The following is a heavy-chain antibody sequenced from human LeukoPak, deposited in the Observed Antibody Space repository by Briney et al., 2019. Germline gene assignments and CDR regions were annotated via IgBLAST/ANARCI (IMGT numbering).Heavy chain of an antibody. V-gene: IGHV4-61*02. J-gene: IGHJ4*02. D-gene: IGHD2-2*02. CDR2: IYTSGST. CDR1: GGSISSGSYY. Sequence: PSETLSLTCTVSGGSISSGSYYWSWIRQPAGKGLEWLGRIYTSGSTNYNPFLKSRVTISVDTSKNQFSLKLSSVTAADTAVYYCAKTRASGVLYQSVSYWGQGTLVTVSS. CDR3: AKTRASGVLYQSVSY.